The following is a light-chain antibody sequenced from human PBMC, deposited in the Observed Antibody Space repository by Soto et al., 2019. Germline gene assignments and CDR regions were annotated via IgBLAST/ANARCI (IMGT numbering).Light chain of an antibody. J-gene: IGKJ5*01. CDR2: GAS. CDR1: QSINSD. Sequence: EIVMTQSPATLSVSPGETTRLSCRASQSINSDVAWYQQKVGQTPRLLIHGASTRATGVPARFSGSGSGTEFTLTITSLQSEDFAVYFCMQGSHWPPITFGQGTRLEIK. CDR3: MQGSHWPPIT. V-gene: IGKV3-15*01.